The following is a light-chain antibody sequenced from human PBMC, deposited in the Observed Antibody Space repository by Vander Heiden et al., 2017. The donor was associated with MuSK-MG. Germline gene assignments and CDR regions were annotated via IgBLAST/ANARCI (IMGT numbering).Light chain of an antibody. CDR3: SSYKSRSTV. V-gene: IGLV2-14*01. CDR2: QVN. J-gene: IGLJ2*01. Sequence: QSALTQPASVSGSPGQSITISCTGTSSDVGGNKYVSWYQQHPGKAPSLSIYQVNNRPSGVSNRFSGSKSGNTASLTISGLQAEDEASYYCSSYKSRSTVFGGGTKLTVL. CDR1: SSDVGGNKY.